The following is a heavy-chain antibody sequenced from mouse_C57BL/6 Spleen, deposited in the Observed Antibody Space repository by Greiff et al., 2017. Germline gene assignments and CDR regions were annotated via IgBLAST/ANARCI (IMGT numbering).Heavy chain of an antibody. V-gene: IGHV1-80*01. D-gene: IGHD1-1*01. CDR3: ARGYYGSSGDYFGY. Sequence: VQLQQSGAELVKPGASVTISCKASGYAFSSYWLNWVKQRPGTGLERIGQIYPGDGDTNYNGKFKGKATLNADKSSSTAYMQLSSLTSEDSAVYFCARGYYGSSGDYFGYWGEGTTLTVTS. CDR2: IYPGDGDT. J-gene: IGHJ2*01. CDR1: GYAFSSYW.